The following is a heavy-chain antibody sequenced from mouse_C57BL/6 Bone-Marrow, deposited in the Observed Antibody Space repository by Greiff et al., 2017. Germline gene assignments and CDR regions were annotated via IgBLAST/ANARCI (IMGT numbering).Heavy chain of an antibody. Sequence: EVKLVESGGGLVQPKGSLKLSCAASGFSFNTYAMNWVRQAPGKGLEWVARIRSKSNNYATYYADSVKDRFTISRDDSESMLYLQMNNFKTEDTAMYCCVRHPPYYSYFDYWGQGTTLTVSS. V-gene: IGHV10-1*01. J-gene: IGHJ2*01. CDR1: GFSFNTYA. CDR3: VRHPPYYSYFDY. D-gene: IGHD2-12*01. CDR2: IRSKSNNYAT.